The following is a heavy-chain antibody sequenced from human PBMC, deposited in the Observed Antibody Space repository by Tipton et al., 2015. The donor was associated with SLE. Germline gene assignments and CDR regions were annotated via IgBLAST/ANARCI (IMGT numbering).Heavy chain of an antibody. CDR3: ARYSLTNWHLDL. V-gene: IGHV4-59*02. CDR2: IYYSGGT. D-gene: IGHD2-15*01. CDR1: GGSVSTYY. Sequence: TLSLTCTVSGGSVSTYYWSWIRLTPGKGLEWIGYIYYSGGTSYNPSLNSRVTISVDATRNQFSLKLTSVTAADSAVYYCARYSLTNWHLDLWGRGTLVTVSS. J-gene: IGHJ2*01.